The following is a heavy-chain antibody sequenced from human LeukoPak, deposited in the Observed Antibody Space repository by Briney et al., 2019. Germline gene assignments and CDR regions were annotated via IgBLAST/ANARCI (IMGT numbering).Heavy chain of an antibody. Sequence: ASVKVSCKASGYTFTSYYMHWVRQAPGQGLEWMGIINPSGGSTSYAQKFQGRVTMTRDTPTSTVYMELSSLRSEDTAVYYCARDPVSPTGWFDPWGQGTLVTVSS. V-gene: IGHV1-46*01. CDR2: INPSGGST. CDR3: ARDPVSPTGWFDP. J-gene: IGHJ5*02. D-gene: IGHD2/OR15-2a*01. CDR1: GYTFTSYY.